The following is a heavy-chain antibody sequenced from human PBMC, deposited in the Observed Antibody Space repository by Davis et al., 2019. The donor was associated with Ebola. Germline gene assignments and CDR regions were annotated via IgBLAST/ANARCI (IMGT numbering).Heavy chain of an antibody. V-gene: IGHV1-69*13. D-gene: IGHD2-8*01. CDR1: GYTFTTYY. J-gene: IGHJ4*02. Sequence: AASVKVSCKTSGYTFTTYYMHWVRQAPGQGLEWMGGTIPIFGTVDYAQNFQGRVTITADESTSTAYMELSSLRSEDTAVYYCAREFVSVWHSYFDYWGQGTLVTVSS. CDR2: TIPIFGTV. CDR3: AREFVSVWHSYFDY.